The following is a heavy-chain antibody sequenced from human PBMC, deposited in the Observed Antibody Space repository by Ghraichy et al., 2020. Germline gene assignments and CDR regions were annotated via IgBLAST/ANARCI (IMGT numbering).Heavy chain of an antibody. CDR3: ARVPRSFDYGDYGIFDY. J-gene: IGHJ4*02. CDR1: GGSISSGGYY. V-gene: IGHV4-31*03. Sequence: SQTLSLTCTVSGGSISSGGYYWSWIRQHPGKGLEWIGYIYYSGSTHYNPSLKSRVTISVDTSKNQFSLKLSSVTAADTAVYYCARVPRSFDYGDYGIFDYWGQGTLVTVSS. D-gene: IGHD4-17*01. CDR2: IYYSGST.